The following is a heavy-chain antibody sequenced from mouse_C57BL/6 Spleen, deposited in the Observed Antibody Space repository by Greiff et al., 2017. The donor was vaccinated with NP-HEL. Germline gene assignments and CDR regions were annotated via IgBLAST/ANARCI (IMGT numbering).Heavy chain of an antibody. CDR3: ASYDEGVLDY. Sequence: VQLQQSGAELVRPGTSVKVSCKASGYAFTNYLIEWVKQRPGQGLEWIGVINPGSGGTNYNEKFKGKATLTADKSSSTAYMQLSSLTSEDSAVYFCASYDEGVLDYWGQGTSVTVSS. CDR2: INPGSGGT. CDR1: GYAFTNYL. V-gene: IGHV1-54*01. J-gene: IGHJ4*01. D-gene: IGHD2-12*01.